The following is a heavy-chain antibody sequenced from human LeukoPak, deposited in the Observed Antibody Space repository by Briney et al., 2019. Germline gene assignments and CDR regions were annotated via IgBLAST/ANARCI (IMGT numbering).Heavy chain of an antibody. Sequence: GGSLRLSCAASGFTFRNYAIHWARQAPGKGLEWVAFISYDGAVTYYADSVKGRFTISRDNSKSTLYLHMNSLRAEDTAVYYCARDQGTSTTAPKRKGRFDPWGQGTLVTVSS. J-gene: IGHJ5*02. CDR1: GFTFRNYA. CDR3: ARDQGTSTTAPKRKGRFDP. CDR2: ISYDGAVT. D-gene: IGHD1-1*01. V-gene: IGHV3-30-3*01.